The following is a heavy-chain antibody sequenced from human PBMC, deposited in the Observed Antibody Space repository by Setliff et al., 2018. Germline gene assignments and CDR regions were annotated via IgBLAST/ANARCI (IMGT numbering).Heavy chain of an antibody. D-gene: IGHD3-10*01. J-gene: IGHJ4*02. V-gene: IGHV3-15*01. Sequence: KPGGSLRLSCTASGLTFADAWMNWVRQAPGKGLEWVARVRSNSVGGTTEHGAPVKGRFTISRDDSKDTVYLQMNDLKTEDTGVYYCTGRTYGHQLGDYWGQGTLVTVSS. CDR1: GLTFADAW. CDR3: TGRTYGHQLGDY. CDR2: VRSNSVGGTT.